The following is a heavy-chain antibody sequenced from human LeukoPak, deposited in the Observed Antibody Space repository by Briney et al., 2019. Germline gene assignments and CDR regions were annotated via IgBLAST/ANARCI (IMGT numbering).Heavy chain of an antibody. CDR2: ISYDGSNK. CDR3: AKDRDSSSWYQSSDWFDP. J-gene: IGHJ5*02. CDR1: GFTFSSYG. Sequence: GGSLRLSCAASGFTFSSYGMHWVRQAPGKGLEWVAVISYDGSNKYYADSVEGRFTISRDNSKNTLYLQMNSLRAEDTAVYYCAKDRDSSSWYQSSDWFDPWGQGTLVTVSS. V-gene: IGHV3-30*18. D-gene: IGHD6-13*01.